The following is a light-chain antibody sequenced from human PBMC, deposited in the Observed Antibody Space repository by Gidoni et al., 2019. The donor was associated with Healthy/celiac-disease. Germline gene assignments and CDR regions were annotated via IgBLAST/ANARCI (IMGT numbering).Light chain of an antibody. Sequence: HSALTQLASVSESPGQSITISCTGTSSDFGGYNYVSWYQQHPGKDPKLMIYDVSNRPSGVSNRFSGSKSGNTASLTISGLQAEDEADYYCSSYTSSSTLVFGGGTKLTVL. J-gene: IGLJ2*01. CDR3: SSYTSSSTLV. V-gene: IGLV2-14*01. CDR2: DVS. CDR1: SSDFGGYNY.